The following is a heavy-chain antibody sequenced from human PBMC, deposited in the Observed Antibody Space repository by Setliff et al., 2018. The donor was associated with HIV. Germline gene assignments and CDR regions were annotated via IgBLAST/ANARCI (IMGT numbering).Heavy chain of an antibody. CDR3: ARHRDPPGTSWIFYYYYMDL. CDR2: IYSSGSS. J-gene: IGHJ6*03. Sequence: PSETLSLTCTVSGGSISSYYWSWIRQPPGKRLEWLASIYSSGSSSYNPSLSSRLSISVDTSKNQVSLRLSSVTAADTGVYYCARHRDPPGTSWIFYYYYMDLWGGGTTVTVSS. D-gene: IGHD2-2*01. CDR1: GGSISSYY. V-gene: IGHV4-59*04.